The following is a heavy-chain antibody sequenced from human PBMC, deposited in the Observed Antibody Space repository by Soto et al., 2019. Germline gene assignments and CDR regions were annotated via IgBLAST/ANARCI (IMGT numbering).Heavy chain of an antibody. CDR1: GGTFSSYA. CDR2: IIPIFGTA. Sequence: VKVSCKASGGTFSSYAISWVRQAPGQGLEWMGGIIPIFGTANYAQKFQGRVTITADESTSTAYMELSSLRSEDTAVYYCASGYYYDSSGYYPYYFDYWGQGTLVTVSS. V-gene: IGHV1-69*01. J-gene: IGHJ4*02. CDR3: ASGYYYDSSGYYPYYFDY. D-gene: IGHD3-22*01.